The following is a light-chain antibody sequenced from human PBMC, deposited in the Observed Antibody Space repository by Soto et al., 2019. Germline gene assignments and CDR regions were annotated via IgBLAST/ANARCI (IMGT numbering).Light chain of an antibody. CDR2: AAS. J-gene: IGKJ4*01. Sequence: EVVLTQSPGTLSLSPGERATLSCRASQSVSNSQLTWFQQKPGQAPRLLIYAASNRAAGIPDRFSGSGSGTDFTLTISRLEPEDFAVYYCQQYGSAPFTFGGGTKVEIK. CDR1: QSVSNSQ. V-gene: IGKV3-20*01. CDR3: QQYGSAPFT.